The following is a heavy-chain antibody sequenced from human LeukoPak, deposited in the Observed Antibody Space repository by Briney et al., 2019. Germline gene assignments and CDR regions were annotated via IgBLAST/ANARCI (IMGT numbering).Heavy chain of an antibody. D-gene: IGHD4-23*01. J-gene: IGHJ4*02. CDR1: GFTFSSYGM. V-gene: IGHV4-4*02. Sequence: GSLRLSCAASGFTFSSYGMSWVRQPPGKGLEWIGEIYHSGSTNYNPSLKSRVTISVDKSKNQFSLKLSSVTAADTAVYYCARVYGGVTDYWGQGTLVTVSS. CDR2: IYHSGST. CDR3: ARVYGGVTDY.